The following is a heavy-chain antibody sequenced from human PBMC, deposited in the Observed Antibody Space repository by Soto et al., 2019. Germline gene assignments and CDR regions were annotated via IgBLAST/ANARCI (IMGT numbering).Heavy chain of an antibody. CDR3: VSDRGYGHASVPYS. V-gene: IGHV3-30*03. Sequence: QAQLVESGGGVVQPGRSLRLSCAASGFAFSSYGMHWVRQAPGTGLEWVAVISYDGSLQHYADSVKGRFTISRDNSKNMVLLQMSRLGAEDPAVYYCVSDRGYGHASVPYSWGQGTLVSVSS. CDR2: ISYDGSLQ. D-gene: IGHD5-18*01. J-gene: IGHJ4*02. CDR1: GFAFSSYG.